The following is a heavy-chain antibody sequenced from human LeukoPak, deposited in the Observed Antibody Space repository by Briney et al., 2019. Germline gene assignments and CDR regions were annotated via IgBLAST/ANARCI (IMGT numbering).Heavy chain of an antibody. CDR1: GDSISGYY. CDR3: ARGRAYYDSSGYFNY. D-gene: IGHD3-22*01. J-gene: IGHJ4*02. CDR2: MYTSGST. Sequence: SETLSLTCTVSGDSISGYYWNWLRQPAGKGLEWIGRMYTSGSTNYYPSLPSRVIMSVDTSKNQFSLDLNSVTGGDTAVYYWARGRAYYDSSGYFNYWGQGSLVTVSS. V-gene: IGHV4-4*07.